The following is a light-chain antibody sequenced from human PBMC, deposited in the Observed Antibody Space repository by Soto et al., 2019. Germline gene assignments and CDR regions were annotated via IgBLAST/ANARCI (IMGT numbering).Light chain of an antibody. V-gene: IGKV1-13*02. Sequence: AIQLTQSPSSLSASVGDRVTITCRASQGISSALAWYQQKPGKAPKLLIYDASSLESGVPSRFSGSGSGTDFTLTISSLXXXXXXXXXCQQFNSYPSITFGQGTRLEIK. CDR1: QGISSA. CDR2: DAS. CDR3: QQFNSYPSIT. J-gene: IGKJ5*01.